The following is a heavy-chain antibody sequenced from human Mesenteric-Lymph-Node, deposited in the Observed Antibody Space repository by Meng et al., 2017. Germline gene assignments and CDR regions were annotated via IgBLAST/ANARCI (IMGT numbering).Heavy chain of an antibody. V-gene: IGHV4-4*02. CDR2: IYHSGST. CDR3: ASFPPPGKQWLVTDY. Sequence: VQRHGAGPGLVKPSGPLSLTCAVSGGSISRSNWWSWVRQPPGKGLEWIGEIYHSGSTNYNPSLKSRVTISVDKSKNQFSLKLSSVTAADTAVYYCASFPPPGKQWLVTDYWGQGTLVTVSS. J-gene: IGHJ4*02. CDR1: GGSISRSNW. D-gene: IGHD6-19*01.